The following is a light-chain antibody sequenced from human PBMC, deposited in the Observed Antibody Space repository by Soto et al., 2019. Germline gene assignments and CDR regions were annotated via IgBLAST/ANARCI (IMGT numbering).Light chain of an antibody. Sequence: QSVLTQSPSASASLGASVTLTCTLSSGHSSYAIAWHQQQPEKGPRYLMKLNSDGSHSKGDGIPDRFSGSSSGAERYLTISSLQSEDEAVYYCQTWGTGIQVFGGGTKLTVL. CDR3: QTWGTGIQV. CDR1: SGHSSYA. J-gene: IGLJ2*01. V-gene: IGLV4-69*01. CDR2: LNSDGSH.